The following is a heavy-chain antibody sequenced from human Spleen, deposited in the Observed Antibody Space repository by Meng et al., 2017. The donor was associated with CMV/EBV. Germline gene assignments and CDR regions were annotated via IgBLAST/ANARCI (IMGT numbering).Heavy chain of an antibody. V-gene: IGHV6-1*02. D-gene: IGHD1-7*01. Sequence: QGQLLQRGPGPGNPSQTRSPTWAISGDSFSTHSAAWNWIQQSPSRGLEWLGRTYYRSKWYNDYAVSVKSRITINPDTSKNQFSLQQNSVSPEDTAVYYCARAPRRWNYWFDPWGQGPLVTVSS. CDR1: GDSFSTHSAA. J-gene: IGHJ5*02. CDR3: ARAPRRWNYWFDP. CDR2: TYYRSKWYN.